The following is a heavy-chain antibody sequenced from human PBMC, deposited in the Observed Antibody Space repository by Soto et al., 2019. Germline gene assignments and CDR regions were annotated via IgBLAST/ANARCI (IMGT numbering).Heavy chain of an antibody. CDR3: ARDLNYDFWSGYHDAFDI. D-gene: IGHD3-3*01. V-gene: IGHV1-2*04. Sequence: QVQLVQSGAEVKKPGASVKVSCKASGYTFTGYYMHWVRQAPGQGLEWMGWINPNSGATNYAQNFQGWVTMTRDTSISTAYMELSRLRSGDTAVYYCARDLNYDFWSGYHDAFDIWGQGTMVTVSS. CDR1: GYTFTGYY. J-gene: IGHJ3*02. CDR2: INPNSGAT.